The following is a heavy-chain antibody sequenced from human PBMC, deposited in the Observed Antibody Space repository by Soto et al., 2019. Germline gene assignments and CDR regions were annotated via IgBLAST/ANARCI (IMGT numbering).Heavy chain of an antibody. CDR3: ARDPSSIAGYYCYYGMDV. D-gene: IGHD6-6*01. CDR1: GYTFTGYY. J-gene: IGHJ6*02. V-gene: IGHV1-2*04. Sequence: VASVKVSCKASGYTFTGYYMHWVRQAPGQGLEWMGWINPNSGGTNYAQKFQGWVTMTRDTSISTAYMELSRLRSDDTAVYYCARDPSSIAGYYCYYGMDVWGQGTTVTVSS. CDR2: INPNSGGT.